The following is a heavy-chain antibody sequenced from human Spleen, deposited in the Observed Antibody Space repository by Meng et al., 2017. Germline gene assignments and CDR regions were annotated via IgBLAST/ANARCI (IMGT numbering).Heavy chain of an antibody. D-gene: IGHD6-19*01. CDR2: IGHSGFT. J-gene: IGHJ5*02. Sequence: QPQLQESGPGLVRPSEALSLTCRVSGGSISISGYYWGWIRQPPGKGLEWIGSIGHSGFTYYTPSLKSRVTVSIDTSRNQFSLWLTSVTAADTAVYYCVRSSAWVRTGFDPWGQGTLVTVSS. CDR1: GGSISISGYY. V-gene: IGHV4-39*01. CDR3: VRSSAWVRTGFDP.